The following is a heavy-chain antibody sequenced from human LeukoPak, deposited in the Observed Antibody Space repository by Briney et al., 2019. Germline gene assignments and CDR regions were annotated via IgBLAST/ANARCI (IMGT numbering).Heavy chain of an antibody. J-gene: IGHJ6*03. CDR3: ARAGVYRSSSDYYSYYYMDV. V-gene: IGHV3-64*01. D-gene: IGHD6-6*01. Sequence: GGSLRLSCAASGFALSVYAMHWVRQAPGKGLEYVSGISSNGVSTYYVNSVKGRFTISRDNSKNTLYIQLGSLRVDDMTVYQCARAGVYRSSSDYYSYYYMDVRGKGTTVTVFS. CDR1: GFALSVYA. CDR2: ISSNGVST.